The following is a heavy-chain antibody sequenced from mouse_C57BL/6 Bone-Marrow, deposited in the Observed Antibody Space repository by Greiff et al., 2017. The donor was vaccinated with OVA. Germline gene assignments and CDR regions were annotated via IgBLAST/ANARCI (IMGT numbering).Heavy chain of an antibody. CDR3: AREDTGDYDGAAWFAY. D-gene: IGHD2-4*01. Sequence: VQLQQSGPELVKPGASVKISCKASGYSFTDYNMNWVKQSNGKSLEWIGVINPNYGTTSYNQKFKGKATLTVDQSSSTAYMQLNSLTSEDSAVYYGAREDTGDYDGAAWFAYWGQGTLVTVSA. V-gene: IGHV1-39*01. CDR2: INPNYGTT. J-gene: IGHJ3*01. CDR1: GYSFTDYN.